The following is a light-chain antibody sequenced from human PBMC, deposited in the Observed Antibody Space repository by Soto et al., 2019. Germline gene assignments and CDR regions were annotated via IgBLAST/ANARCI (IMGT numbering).Light chain of an antibody. V-gene: IGKV1-12*01. CDR2: AAS. Sequence: DIQMTQSPSSMSASVGDRVTITCRASQSISSRLAWYQQKPGKAPNLLISAASNLQSGVPSRFSGSGSGTEFTLTISSLQPEDFATYYCQQANSFPLTFGGGTKVEVK. CDR3: QQANSFPLT. CDR1: QSISSR. J-gene: IGKJ4*01.